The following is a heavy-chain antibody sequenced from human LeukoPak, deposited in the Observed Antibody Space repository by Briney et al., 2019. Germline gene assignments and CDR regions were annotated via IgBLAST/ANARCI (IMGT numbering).Heavy chain of an antibody. CDR1: GFTFSGSA. D-gene: IGHD3-16*01. V-gene: IGHV3-73*01. CDR2: IRSKANSYAT. Sequence: GGSLRLSCAASGFTFSGSAMHWVRQASGKGLEWVSRIRSKANSYATAYAASVKGRFTISRDDSKNTAYLQMNSLKTEDTAVYYCTRHLGGIDYWGQGTLVTVSS. CDR3: TRHLGGIDY. J-gene: IGHJ4*02.